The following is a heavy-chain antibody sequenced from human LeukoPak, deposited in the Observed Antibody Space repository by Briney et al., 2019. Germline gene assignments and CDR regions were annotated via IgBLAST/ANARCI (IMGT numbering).Heavy chain of an antibody. CDR1: GYTFTSYY. J-gene: IGHJ5*02. CDR3: ARDNSVEDTAWWFDP. D-gene: IGHD4-23*01. CDR2: INPSGGST. V-gene: IGHV1-46*01. Sequence: ASVKVSCKASGYTFTSYYMHWVRQAPGQGLEWMGIINPSGGSTSYAQKFQGRITMTRDMSTSTDYMELSSLRSENTAVYYCARDNSVEDTAWWFDPWGQGTLVTVSS.